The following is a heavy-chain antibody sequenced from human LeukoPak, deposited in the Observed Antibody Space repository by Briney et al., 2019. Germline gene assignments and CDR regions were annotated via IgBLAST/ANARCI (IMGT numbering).Heavy chain of an antibody. V-gene: IGHV4-39*01. CDR2: IYYSGST. J-gene: IGHJ4*02. CDR1: GGSISSSSYY. CDR3: ARTKGNFWSGYGFDY. D-gene: IGHD3-3*01. Sequence: PSETLSLTCTVSGGSISSSSYYWGWIRQPPGKGLEWIGSIYYSGSTYYNPSLKSRVTISVDTSKNQFSLKLSSVTAADTAVYYCARTKGNFWSGYGFDYWGQGTLVTVSS.